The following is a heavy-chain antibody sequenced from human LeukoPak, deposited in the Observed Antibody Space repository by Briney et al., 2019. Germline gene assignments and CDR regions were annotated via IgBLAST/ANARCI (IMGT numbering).Heavy chain of an antibody. V-gene: IGHV4-59*01. CDR2: ISYSGGT. CDR3: AEGYNPYCFDH. D-gene: IGHD1-14*01. CDR1: GDSISSNY. J-gene: IGHJ4*02. Sequence: PSETLSLTCTVSGDSISSNYWSWIRRPPGKGLEWIGYISYSGGTNYNPSLKSRVTISVDTSKNQFSLKLSSVTAADTAVYYCAEGYNPYCFDHWGQGTLVTISS.